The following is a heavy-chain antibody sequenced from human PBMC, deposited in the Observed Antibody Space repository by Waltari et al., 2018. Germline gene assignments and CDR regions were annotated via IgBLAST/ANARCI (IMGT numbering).Heavy chain of an antibody. D-gene: IGHD6-19*01. V-gene: IGHV3-74*01. CDR1: GCSFGNYV. J-gene: IGHJ4*02. CDR3: ARLEAEQWLGDY. CDR2: ISGDGAT. Sequence: EVQLVESGGGLVQPGESLPLSCAASGCSFGNYVMHWVRQAPGKGRVWLYSISGDGATYYADSVEGRFTVSRDNARNTVFLQLNSLRGDDTAVYYCARLEAEQWLGDYWGQGTLVTVAS.